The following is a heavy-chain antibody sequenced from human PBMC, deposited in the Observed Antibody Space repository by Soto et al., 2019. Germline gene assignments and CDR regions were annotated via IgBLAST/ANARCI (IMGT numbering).Heavy chain of an antibody. CDR2: ISSSSSYI. V-gene: IGHV3-21*01. CDR3: ARDGQQLVRGSLYYDYYYGMDV. D-gene: IGHD6-13*01. CDR1: GFTFSSYS. Sequence: GGSLRLSCAASGFTFSSYSMNWVRQAPGKGLEWVSSISSSSSYIYYADSVKGRFTITRENAKNSLYLQMIRLRGEDTAVYYCARDGQQLVRGSLYYDYYYGMDVWGQGTTVTVSS. J-gene: IGHJ6*02.